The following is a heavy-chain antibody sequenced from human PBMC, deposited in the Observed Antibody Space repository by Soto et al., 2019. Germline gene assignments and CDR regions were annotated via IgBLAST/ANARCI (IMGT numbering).Heavy chain of an antibody. CDR1: GFTFSSYG. V-gene: IGHV3-33*01. CDR2: IWYDGSNK. CDR3: ARGYGSGNPYYMDV. D-gene: IGHD3-10*01. J-gene: IGHJ6*03. Sequence: QVQLVESGGGVVQPGTSLRLSCAVSGFTFSSYGMHWVRQAPGKGLEWVAVIWYDGSNKYYADSVKGRFTISRDNSKNTLYLQMNSLRAEDSAVYYCARGYGSGNPYYMDVWGKGTTVTVSS.